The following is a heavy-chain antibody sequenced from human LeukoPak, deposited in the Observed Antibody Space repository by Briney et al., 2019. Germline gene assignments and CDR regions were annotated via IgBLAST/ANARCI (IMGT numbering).Heavy chain of an antibody. CDR2: ISSSGGTI. V-gene: IGHV3-48*03. J-gene: IGHJ4*02. CDR3: AKSTISALGYSSGWYY. D-gene: IGHD6-19*01. CDR1: GFTFSSYE. Sequence: PGGSLRLSCAASGFTFSSYEMNWVRQAPGKGLEWVSYISSSGGTIYYADSVKGRFTISRDNSKNTLYLQMNSLRAEDTAVYYCAKSTISALGYSSGWYYWGQGTLVTVSS.